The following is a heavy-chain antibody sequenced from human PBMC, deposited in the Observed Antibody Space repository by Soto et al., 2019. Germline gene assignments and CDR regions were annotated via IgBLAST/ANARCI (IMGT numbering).Heavy chain of an antibody. CDR1: GFTFSDYD. CDR2: VSSSGTTM. V-gene: IGHV3-11*01. J-gene: IGHJ4*02. Sequence: QVQLAESGGGLVEPGGYLRISCAASGFTFSDYDMSWIRQSPGKRLEWVSFVSSSGTTMYFADSVKGRFTISRDNAKNSRYLQMKSLRAEDTAVYYWARMGARAARPSYWGQGTLVTVSS. CDR3: ARMGARAARPSY. D-gene: IGHD6-6*01.